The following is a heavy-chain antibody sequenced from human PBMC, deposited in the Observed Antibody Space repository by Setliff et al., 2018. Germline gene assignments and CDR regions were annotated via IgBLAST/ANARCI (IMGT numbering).Heavy chain of an antibody. V-gene: IGHV1-8*02. CDR1: GYTFTSYD. CDR2: MNPNSGNT. Sequence: ASVKVSCKASGYTFTSYDINWVRQATGQGLEWMGWMNPNSGNTGYAQKFQGRVTMTRNTSISTAYMELSSLRSEDTAVYYCARRETYYNFWSGYFDYWGQGTLVTVSS. CDR3: ARRETYYNFWSGYFDY. D-gene: IGHD3-3*01. J-gene: IGHJ4*02.